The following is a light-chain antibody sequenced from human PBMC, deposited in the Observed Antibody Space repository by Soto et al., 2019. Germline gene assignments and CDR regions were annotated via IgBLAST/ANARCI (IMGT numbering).Light chain of an antibody. J-gene: IGLJ2*01. CDR1: SSDVGGYNY. CDR2: DVS. Sequence: QSVLTQPGSVSGSPGQPITISSTGTSSDVGGYNYVSWYQQHPGKAPKLMIYDVSNRPSGVSNRFSGTKSGNTASLTISGLQAEYEADYYCSSYTSSTTVVFGGGTKLTVL. V-gene: IGLV2-14*03. CDR3: SSYTSSTTVV.